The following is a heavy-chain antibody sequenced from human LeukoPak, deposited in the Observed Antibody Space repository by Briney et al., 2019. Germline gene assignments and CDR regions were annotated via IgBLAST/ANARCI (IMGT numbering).Heavy chain of an antibody. D-gene: IGHD3-9*01. Sequence: GASVKVSCKASGYTFTGYYMHWVRQAPGQGLEWMGWINPNSGGTNYAQKFQGRVTMTRDTSISTAYMEVSRLRSDDTAVYYCARVTEVPSHVDYDILTGYYYYGMDVWGQGTTVTVSS. CDR3: ARVTEVPSHVDYDILTGYYYYGMDV. CDR1: GYTFTGYY. V-gene: IGHV1-2*02. J-gene: IGHJ6*02. CDR2: INPNSGGT.